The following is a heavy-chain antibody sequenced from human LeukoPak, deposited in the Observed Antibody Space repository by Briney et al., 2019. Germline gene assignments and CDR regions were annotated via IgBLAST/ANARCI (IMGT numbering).Heavy chain of an antibody. V-gene: IGHV1-2*02. J-gene: IGHJ4*01. CDR1: GYSFTGYY. CDR3: ARVRGTGWYYFDY. D-gene: IGHD2-15*01. Sequence: ASVKVSCKASGYSFTGYYMHWVRQAPGQGLEWMGWINPNSGGTNYAQNFQGRVTMTRDTSISTAYMELSRLRSDDTAVYYCARVRGTGWYYFDYWGHGTLVTVSS. CDR2: INPNSGGT.